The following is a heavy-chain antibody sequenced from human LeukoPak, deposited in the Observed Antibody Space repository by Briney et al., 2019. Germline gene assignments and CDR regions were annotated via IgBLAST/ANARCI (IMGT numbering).Heavy chain of an antibody. D-gene: IGHD3-22*01. V-gene: IGHV1-69*13. CDR1: GGTFSSYA. J-gene: IGHJ5*02. CDR2: IIPIFGTA. CDR3: ANTYYYDSSGYYSRSDWFDP. Sequence: SVKVSCTASGGTFSSYAISWVRQAPGQGLEWMGGIIPIFGTANYAQKFQGRVTITADESTSTAYMELSSLRSEDTAVYYCANTYYYDSSGYYSRSDWFDPWGQGTLVTVSS.